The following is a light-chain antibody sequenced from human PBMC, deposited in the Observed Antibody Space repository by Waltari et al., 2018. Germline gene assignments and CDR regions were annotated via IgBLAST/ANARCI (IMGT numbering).Light chain of an antibody. CDR2: AAS. CDR3: QKYNDVPQP. Sequence: DIQMTQSPSSLSASVGDRVTITCRASKDINNHLAWYQRKPGKLPQLLIYAASTLHSGVPPRFIGSRSVTEFTLTISILQPEDFATYYCQKYNDVPQPFGGGTKVEIK. J-gene: IGKJ4*01. V-gene: IGKV1-27*01. CDR1: KDINNH.